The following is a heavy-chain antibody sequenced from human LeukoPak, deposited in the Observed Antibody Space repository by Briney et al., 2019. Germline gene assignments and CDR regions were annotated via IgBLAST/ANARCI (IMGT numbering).Heavy chain of an antibody. CDR2: ISAYNGNT. Sequence: ASVKVSCKASGYTFTSYGISWVRQAPGQGLEWMGWISAYNGNTNYAQKLQGRVTMTTDTSTSTAYMELRSLRSDDTAVYYCAEVLGYCSGGSCPLGYWGQGTLVTVSS. J-gene: IGHJ4*02. CDR1: GYTFTSYG. V-gene: IGHV1-18*01. D-gene: IGHD2-15*01. CDR3: AEVLGYCSGGSCPLGY.